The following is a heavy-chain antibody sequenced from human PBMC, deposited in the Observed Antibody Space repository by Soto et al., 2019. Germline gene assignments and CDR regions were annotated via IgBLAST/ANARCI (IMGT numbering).Heavy chain of an antibody. V-gene: IGHV4-34*01. CDR2: INQSGST. CDR1: GGSFSGYY. Sequence: QVQLQQWGAGLLKPSETLSLTCAVYGGSFSGYYWSWIRQPPGKGLEWIGDINQSGSTNYNPSLKSRVTISVDTSKSQFSLKLSSVTAADTAVYYCAREKPYSSSWYHDYWGQGTLVTVSS. CDR3: AREKPYSSSWYHDY. J-gene: IGHJ4*02. D-gene: IGHD6-13*01.